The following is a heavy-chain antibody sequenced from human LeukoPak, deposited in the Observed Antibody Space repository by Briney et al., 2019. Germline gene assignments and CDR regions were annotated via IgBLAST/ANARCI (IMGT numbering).Heavy chain of an antibody. D-gene: IGHD6-6*01. V-gene: IGHV3-30-3*01. CDR3: ARASGSIAARRYGMDV. J-gene: IGHJ6*02. Sequence: GGSLRLSCAASEFTFSSYTFHWVRQAPGKGLEWVAVISYDGSNKYYADYVKGRFTISRDNSKNTLYLQMNSLRAEDTAVYYCARASGSIAARRYGMDVWGQGTTVTVSS. CDR1: EFTFSSYT. CDR2: ISYDGSNK.